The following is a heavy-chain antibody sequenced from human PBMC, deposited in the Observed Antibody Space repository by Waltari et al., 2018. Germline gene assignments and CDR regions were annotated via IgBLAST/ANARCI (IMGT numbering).Heavy chain of an antibody. CDR2: ISYDGSNK. D-gene: IGHD6-13*01. Sequence: QVQLVESGGGVVQPGRSLRLSCAASGFTFSSYAMHWVRQAPGKGLEWVAVISYDGSNKYYADSVKGRLTISRDNSKNTLYLQMNSLRAEDTAVYYCASRRIAAAGLGYWGQGTLVTVSS. CDR1: GFTFSSYA. J-gene: IGHJ4*02. V-gene: IGHV3-30*01. CDR3: ASRRIAAAGLGY.